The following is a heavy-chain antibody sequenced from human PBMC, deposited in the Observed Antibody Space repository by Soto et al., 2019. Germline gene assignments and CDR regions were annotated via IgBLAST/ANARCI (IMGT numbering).Heavy chain of an antibody. V-gene: IGHV4-39*01. CDR1: GGSISSSSYY. Sequence: SETLSLTCTVSGGSISSSSYYWGWIRQPPGKGLEWIGSIYYSGSTYYKPSLKSRVTISVDTSKNQFSLKLSSVTAADKAVNYCARHSGFYDILTGYYLGYFDYWGQGTLVTVSS. D-gene: IGHD3-9*01. J-gene: IGHJ4*02. CDR3: ARHSGFYDILTGYYLGYFDY. CDR2: IYYSGST.